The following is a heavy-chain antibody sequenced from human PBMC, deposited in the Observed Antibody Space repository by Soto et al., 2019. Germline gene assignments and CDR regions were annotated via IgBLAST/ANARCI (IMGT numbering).Heavy chain of an antibody. CDR1: GYTLTELS. CDR2: FDPEDGET. V-gene: IGHV1-24*01. CDR3: ATIDYDYVWGSYRPPRCWFDP. Sequence: ASVKVSCKVSGYTLTELSMHWVRQAPGKGLEWMGGFDPEDGETIYAQKFQGRVTMTEDTSTDTAYMELSSLRSEDTAVYYCATIDYDYVWGSYRPPRCWFDPWGQGTLVTV. J-gene: IGHJ5*02. D-gene: IGHD3-16*02.